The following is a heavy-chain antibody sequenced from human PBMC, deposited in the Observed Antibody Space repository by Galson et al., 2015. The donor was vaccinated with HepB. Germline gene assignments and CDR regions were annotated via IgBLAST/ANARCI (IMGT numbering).Heavy chain of an antibody. CDR2: IKASGST. J-gene: IGHJ5*02. D-gene: IGHD3-10*01. CDR1: GAPMTSYY. Sequence: ETLSLTCTVSGAPMTSYYWSWIRQPAGKGLEWIGRIKASGSTNYSPSLKSRVTMSVDTSKNQFSLKLTSVTAADTAVYYCVRDQLIWFGELSGLWFDPWGQGTLVIVSS. CDR3: VRDQLIWFGELSGLWFDP. V-gene: IGHV4-4*07.